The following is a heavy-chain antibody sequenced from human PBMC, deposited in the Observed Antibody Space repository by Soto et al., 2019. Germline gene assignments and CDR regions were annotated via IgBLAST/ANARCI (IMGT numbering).Heavy chain of an antibody. D-gene: IGHD3-22*01. Sequence: HPGGSLRLSCVASGFIFSNYGMHWVRQAPGKGLEWVVVISYDGTNKIYADSVKGRFTISRDNSKNTLYLQMNSLRAEDTAVYYCAKTAYYYDSSGHYYFDYWGQGTLVTVSS. CDR2: ISYDGTNK. V-gene: IGHV3-30*18. J-gene: IGHJ4*02. CDR3: AKTAYYYDSSGHYYFDY. CDR1: GFIFSNYG.